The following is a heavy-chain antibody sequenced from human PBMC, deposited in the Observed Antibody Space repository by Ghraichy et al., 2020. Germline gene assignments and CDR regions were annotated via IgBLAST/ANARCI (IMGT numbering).Heavy chain of an antibody. Sequence: SETLSLTCAVYGGSISSNYWRWWGRQPAGQGLESRENIDRSGYNNYNPSLKSRVTISVNRSKNQFSLKLNSVTAADTAVYYCATGDYVAFDIWGQGAIVTVSS. J-gene: IGHJ3*02. CDR3: ATGDYVAFDI. V-gene: IGHV4-4*02. D-gene: IGHD4-17*01. CDR2: IDRSGYN. CDR1: GGSISSNYW.